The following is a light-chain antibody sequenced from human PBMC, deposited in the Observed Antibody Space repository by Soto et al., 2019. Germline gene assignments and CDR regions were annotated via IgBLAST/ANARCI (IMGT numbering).Light chain of an antibody. Sequence: QSVLTQPPSASGTPGQRVTISCSGSSSNIGSNTVNWYQQLPGTAPKLLIYSNNQRPSGVPDRFSGSKSGTSASLAISGLRSEDEADYYCAEWDDSLNGGVFGGGTKMTVL. CDR3: AEWDDSLNGGV. CDR1: SSNIGSNT. V-gene: IGLV1-44*01. CDR2: SNN. J-gene: IGLJ3*02.